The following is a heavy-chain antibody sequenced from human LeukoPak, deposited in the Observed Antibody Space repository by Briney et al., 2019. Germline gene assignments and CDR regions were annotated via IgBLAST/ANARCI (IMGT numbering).Heavy chain of an antibody. CDR3: AKGYIAAAGTIDY. CDR1: GFTFDDYA. D-gene: IGHD6-13*01. V-gene: IGHV3-9*01. J-gene: IGHJ4*02. Sequence: LGGSLRLSCAASGFTFDDYAMHWVRQAPGKGLEWVSGISWNSGSIGYADSVKGRFTISRDNAKNSLYLQMNSLKAEDTALYYCAKGYIAAAGTIDYWGQGTLVTVSS. CDR2: ISWNSGSI.